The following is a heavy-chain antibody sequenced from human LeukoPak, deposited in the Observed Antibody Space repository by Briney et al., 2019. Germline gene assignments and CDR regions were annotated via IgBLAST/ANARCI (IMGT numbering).Heavy chain of an antibody. CDR1: GFTFDNYA. J-gene: IGHJ4*02. Sequence: GRSLRLSCAASGFTFDNYAMHWVRQAPGKGLEWLSIISWNSGYISYSDSVKGRFTISRNNAKKSLDLQVNSLRAEDTAFYYCAKVRGTYSSGYFFDYWGQGTLVTVSS. D-gene: IGHD6-19*01. CDR2: ISWNSGYI. V-gene: IGHV3-9*01. CDR3: AKVRGTYSSGYFFDY.